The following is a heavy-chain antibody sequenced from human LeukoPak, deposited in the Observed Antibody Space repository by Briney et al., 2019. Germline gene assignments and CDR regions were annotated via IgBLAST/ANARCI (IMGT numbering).Heavy chain of an antibody. J-gene: IGHJ4*02. CDR1: GYTFTAYY. CDR2: INPNSGGT. V-gene: IGHV1-2*02. CDR3: TRLLYSSGWYPSGY. D-gene: IGHD6-19*01. Sequence: GASLKVSCKPSGYTFTAYYMHWVRQAPGQGLEWMGWINPNSGGTKYAQKFQDRVTMTRDTSISTAYMELSRLRSDDTAVYYCTRLLYSSGWYPSGYWGQGTLVSVSS.